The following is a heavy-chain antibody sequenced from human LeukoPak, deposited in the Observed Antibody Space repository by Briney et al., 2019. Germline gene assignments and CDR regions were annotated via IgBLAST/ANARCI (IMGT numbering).Heavy chain of an antibody. CDR1: GFIFSTYD. CDR2: IDTSSSYI. D-gene: IGHD6-13*01. Sequence: GGSLRLSCAASGFIFSTYDMSWVRQAPGKGLEWVSSIDTSSSYIYYADSVRGRFAISRDNAKNSLYLQMNSLRAEDTAVYYCARDGYSSSWYGYWGQGTLVTVSS. J-gene: IGHJ4*02. V-gene: IGHV3-21*01. CDR3: ARDGYSSSWYGY.